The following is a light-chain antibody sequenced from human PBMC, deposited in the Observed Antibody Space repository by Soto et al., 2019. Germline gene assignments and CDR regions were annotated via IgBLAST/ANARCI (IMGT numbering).Light chain of an antibody. CDR3: AAWDDSLSGVV. V-gene: IGLV1-47*01. Sequence: QPVLTQPPSASGTPGQRVTISCSGSISNIGGNYVYWYQRLPGTAPKVLIYNNNQRPSGVPDRFSGSKSGTSASLAIRGLRSEDEADYYCAAWDDSLSGVVFGGGTKLTVL. CDR2: NNN. CDR1: ISNIGGNY. J-gene: IGLJ3*02.